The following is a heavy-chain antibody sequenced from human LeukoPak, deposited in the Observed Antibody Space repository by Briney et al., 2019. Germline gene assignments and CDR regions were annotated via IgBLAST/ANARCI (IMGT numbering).Heavy chain of an antibody. CDR2: INHSGST. D-gene: IGHD3-3*01. Sequence: SETLSLTCAVYGGSFSGYYWSWIRQPPGKGLEWIGEINHSGSTNYNPSLKGRVTISVDTSKNQFSLKLSSVTAADTAVYYCARGYIRNDFWSGYQRWYYGMDVWGQGTTVTVSS. CDR3: ARGYIRNDFWSGYQRWYYGMDV. CDR1: GGSFSGYY. J-gene: IGHJ6*02. V-gene: IGHV4-34*01.